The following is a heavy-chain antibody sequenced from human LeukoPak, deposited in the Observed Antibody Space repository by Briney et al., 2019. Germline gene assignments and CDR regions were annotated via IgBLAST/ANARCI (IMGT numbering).Heavy chain of an antibody. CDR1: GFTFSTYW. V-gene: IGHV3-7*01. CDR2: VKQDGSEK. Sequence: GGSLRLSCAASGFTFSTYWMSWVRQAPGKGLEWVANVKQDGSEKYYVDSVKGRFTLSRDTAKNSLYLQMNSLRAEDTAMYYCARDSAGNDYWGQGTLVTVSS. CDR3: ARDSAGNDY. J-gene: IGHJ4*02. D-gene: IGHD6-13*01.